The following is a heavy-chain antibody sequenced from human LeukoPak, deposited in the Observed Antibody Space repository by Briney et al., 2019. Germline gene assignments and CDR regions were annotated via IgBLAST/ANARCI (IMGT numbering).Heavy chain of an antibody. J-gene: IGHJ6*03. CDR2: IRYDGSNK. CDR1: GFTFSSYA. Sequence: PGGSLRLSCAASGFTFSSYAMHWVRQAPGKGLEWVAFIRYDGSNKYYADSVKGRFTISRDNSKNTLYLQMNSLRAEDTAVYYCAKDNRGGSSRWYNYYYYMDVWGKGTTVTISS. D-gene: IGHD6-13*01. CDR3: AKDNRGGSSRWYNYYYYMDV. V-gene: IGHV3-30*02.